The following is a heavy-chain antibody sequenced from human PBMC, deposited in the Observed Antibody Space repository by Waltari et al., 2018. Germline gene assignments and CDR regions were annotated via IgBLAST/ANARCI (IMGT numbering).Heavy chain of an antibody. CDR3: ARGPSTGAFDY. V-gene: IGHV1-2*02. CDR1: GSTFPAYF. CDR2: IDPNSGVT. J-gene: IGHJ4*02. Sequence: QVQLVQSGAEVKRPGASVTVSCQPSGSTFPAYFIHWVRQAPQGLEWMGWIDPNSGVTNYEQKFQGRVTMTRDTSISTTYMDLSNLRSDDTAVYYCARGPSTGAFDYWGQGTLVTVSS.